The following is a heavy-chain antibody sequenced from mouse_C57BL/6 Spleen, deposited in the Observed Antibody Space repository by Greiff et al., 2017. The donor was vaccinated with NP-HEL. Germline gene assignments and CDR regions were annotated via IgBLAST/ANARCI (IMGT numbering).Heavy chain of an antibody. CDR1: GFSLTSYG. V-gene: IGHV2-6*03. CDR3: AREGDYGYAMDY. D-gene: IGHD2-4*01. Sequence: VKLKQSGPGLVAPSQSLSITCTVSGFSLTSYGVHWVRQPPGKGLEWLVVIWSDGSTTYNSALKSRLSISKDNSKSQVFLKMNSLQTDDTAMYYCAREGDYGYAMDYWGQGTSVTVSS. CDR2: IWSDGST. J-gene: IGHJ4*01.